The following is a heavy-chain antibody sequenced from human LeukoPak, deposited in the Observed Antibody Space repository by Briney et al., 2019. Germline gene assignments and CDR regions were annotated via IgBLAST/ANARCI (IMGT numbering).Heavy chain of an antibody. V-gene: IGHV3-7*03. J-gene: IGHJ1*01. Sequence: GGSLRLSCAASGFTFSSYWMSWVRQAPGKGLEWVANIKQDGSEKYYVDSVKGRFTISRDNAKNSLYLQMNSLRAEDTALYYCASLYCTNGVCYTTSGYFQHWGQGTLVTVSS. D-gene: IGHD2-8*01. CDR1: GFTFSSYW. CDR2: IKQDGSEK. CDR3: ASLYCTNGVCYTTSGYFQH.